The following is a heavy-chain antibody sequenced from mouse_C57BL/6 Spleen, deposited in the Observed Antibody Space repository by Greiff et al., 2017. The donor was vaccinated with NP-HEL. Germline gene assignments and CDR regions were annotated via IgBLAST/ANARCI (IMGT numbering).Heavy chain of an antibody. CDR2: IHPNSGST. Sequence: VQLQQSGAELVKPGASVKLSCKASGYTFTSYRMHWVKQRPGQGLEWIGMIHPNSGSTNSNEKFKSKATLTVDKSSSTAYMQLSSPTSEGSAVLYCARSPALRALDYWNKGASLTDSS. CDR1: GYTFTSYR. CDR3: ARSPALRALDY. J-gene: IGHJ2*03. V-gene: IGHV1-64*01. D-gene: IGHD6-1*01.